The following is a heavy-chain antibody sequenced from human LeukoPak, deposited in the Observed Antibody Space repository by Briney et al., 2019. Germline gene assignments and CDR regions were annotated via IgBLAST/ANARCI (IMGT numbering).Heavy chain of an antibody. CDR2: IRSKVYGATT. CDR3: TRGRSYNGY. V-gene: IGHV3-49*04. J-gene: IGHJ4*02. D-gene: IGHD5-24*01. Sequence: GRSLRLSCKASGFTFGDYDMSWVRQAPGKGLEWVGFIRSKVYGATTEYAASVKGRFTISRDDSKSIAYLQLNSLKTEDTAVYDCTRGRSYNGYWGQGTLVTVSS. CDR1: GFTFGDYD.